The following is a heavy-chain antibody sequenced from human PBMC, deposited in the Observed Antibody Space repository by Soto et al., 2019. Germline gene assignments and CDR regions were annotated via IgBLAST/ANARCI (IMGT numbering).Heavy chain of an antibody. CDR1: GFTFSNAW. V-gene: IGHV3-15*07. J-gene: IGHJ4*02. D-gene: IGHD3-22*01. Sequence: PGGSLRLSWAASGFTFSNAWMNWVRQAPGKGLEWVGRIKSKTDGGTTDYAAPVKGRFTISRDDSKNTLYLQMNSLKTEDTAVYYCTTAVDYYDSSGYYYWDDYWGQGTLVTVSS. CDR2: IKSKTDGGTT. CDR3: TTAVDYYDSSGYYYWDDY.